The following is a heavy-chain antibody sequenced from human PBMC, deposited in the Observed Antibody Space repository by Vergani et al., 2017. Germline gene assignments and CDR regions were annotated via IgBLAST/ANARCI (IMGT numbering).Heavy chain of an antibody. D-gene: IGHD2-15*01. CDR1: GESIRSGSHY. CDR2: IHTGGST. J-gene: IGHJ4*02. CDR3: ARSRPYCTSGSCPAI. Sequence: QVQLQESGPGLLKPSQTLSLTCTVSGESIRSGSHYLSWIRQPAGRGPEWIGHIHTGGSTDLNPSFKSRVSISVDTSKSQFSLKLNSVTVADTAVYYCARSRPYCTSGSCPAIWGQGTLVTVSS. V-gene: IGHV4-61*02.